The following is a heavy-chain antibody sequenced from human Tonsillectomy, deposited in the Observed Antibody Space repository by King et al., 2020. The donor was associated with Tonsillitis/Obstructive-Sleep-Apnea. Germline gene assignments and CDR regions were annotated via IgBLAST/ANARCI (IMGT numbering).Heavy chain of an antibody. CDR3: ARLRGVRWAVAGNHPGFLDY. J-gene: IGHJ4*02. CDR1: GYSFTSYW. CDR2: IYPGDSDT. D-gene: IGHD6-19*01. Sequence: AQLVQSGAEVKKPGASLKISCKGSGYSFTSYWIGWVRQMPGKGLEWMGLIYPGDSDTRYSPSFQGQVTISADKSISTAYLQWSSLKASDTAMYYCARLRGVRWAVAGNHPGFLDYWGQGTLVTVSS. V-gene: IGHV5-51*01.